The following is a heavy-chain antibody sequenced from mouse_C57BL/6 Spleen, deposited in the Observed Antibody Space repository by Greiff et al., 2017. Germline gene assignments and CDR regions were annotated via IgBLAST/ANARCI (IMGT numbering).Heavy chain of an antibody. D-gene: IGHD3-3*01. CDR1: GYTFTSYW. CDR2: IDPSDSET. V-gene: IGHV1-52*01. Sequence: QVQLQQPGAELVRPGSSVKLSCKASGYTFTSYWMHWVKQRPIQGLEWIGNIDPSDSETHYNQKFKDKATLTVDKSSSTAYMQLSSLASEDSAVYYCARRGHHLSLVDYWGQGTTLTVSS. J-gene: IGHJ2*01. CDR3: ARRGHHLSLVDY.